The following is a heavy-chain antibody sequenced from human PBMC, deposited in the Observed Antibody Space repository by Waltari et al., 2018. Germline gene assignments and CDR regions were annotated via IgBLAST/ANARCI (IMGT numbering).Heavy chain of an antibody. V-gene: IGHV4-4*07. CDR3: ARGIRFLDGSRIWYFDL. D-gene: IGHD3-3*01. CDR2: IYTSGST. CDR1: GGSISSYY. J-gene: IGHJ2*01. Sequence: QVQLQESGPGLVKPSETLSLTCTVSGGSISSYYWSWIRQPAGKGLEWIGRIYTSGSTNYNPSLKSRVTMSVDTSKNQFSLKLSSVTAADTAVYYCARGIRFLDGSRIWYFDLWGRGTLVTVSS.